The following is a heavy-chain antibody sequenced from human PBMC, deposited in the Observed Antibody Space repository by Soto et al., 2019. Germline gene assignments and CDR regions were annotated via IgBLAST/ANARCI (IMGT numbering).Heavy chain of an antibody. Sequence: GGSLRLSCAASGFTFSSYGMHWVRQAPGKGLEWVAVISYDGSNKYYADSVKGRFTISRDNSKNTLYLQMNSLRAEDTAVYYCAIMDTAMELPFDYWGQGTLVTVSS. CDR2: ISYDGSNK. CDR3: AIMDTAMELPFDY. V-gene: IGHV3-30*03. J-gene: IGHJ4*02. CDR1: GFTFSSYG. D-gene: IGHD5-18*01.